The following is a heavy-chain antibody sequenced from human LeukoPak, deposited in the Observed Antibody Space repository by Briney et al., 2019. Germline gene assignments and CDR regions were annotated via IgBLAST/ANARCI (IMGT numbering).Heavy chain of an antibody. CDR1: GFTFDDYA. CDR2: ISWNSGSI. CDR3: AKDLGFSSGWLGDDY. D-gene: IGHD6-19*01. Sequence: GGSLRLSCAASGFTFDDYAMHWVRQAPGKGLEWVSGISWNSGSIGYADSVKGRFTISRDNAKNSLYLQMNSLRAEDTAVYYCAKDLGFSSGWLGDDYWGQGTLVTVSS. J-gene: IGHJ4*02. V-gene: IGHV3-9*01.